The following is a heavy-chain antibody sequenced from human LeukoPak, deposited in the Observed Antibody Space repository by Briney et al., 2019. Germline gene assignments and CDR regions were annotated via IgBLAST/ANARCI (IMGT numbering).Heavy chain of an antibody. Sequence: PGRSLRLSCAASGFTFSSYGMHWVRQAPGKGLEWVAVIWYDGSNKYYADSVKGRFTISRDNSKNTLYLQMNSLRAEDTAVYYCARDSDYGDYDYWGQGTLVTASS. J-gene: IGHJ4*02. CDR1: GFTFSSYG. CDR2: IWYDGSNK. V-gene: IGHV3-33*01. CDR3: ARDSDYGDYDY. D-gene: IGHD4-17*01.